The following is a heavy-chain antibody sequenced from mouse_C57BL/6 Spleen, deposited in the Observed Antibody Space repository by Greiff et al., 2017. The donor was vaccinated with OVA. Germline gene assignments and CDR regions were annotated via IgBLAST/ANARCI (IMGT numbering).Heavy chain of an antibody. CDR3: ASPSGRTPCAY. J-gene: IGHJ3*01. V-gene: IGHV3-6*01. CDR1: GYSITSGYY. D-gene: IGHD1-1*01. CDR2: ISYDGSN. Sequence: EVQLQQSGPGLVKPSQSLSLTCSVTGYSITSGYYWNWIRQFPGNKLEWMGYISYDGSNKYNPSLKNRISITRDTSKNQFFLKLNSVTTEDTATYYCASPSGRTPCAYWGQGTLVTVSA.